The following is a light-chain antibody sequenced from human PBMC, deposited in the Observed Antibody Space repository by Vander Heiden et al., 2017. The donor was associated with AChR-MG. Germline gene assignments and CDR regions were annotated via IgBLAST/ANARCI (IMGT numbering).Light chain of an antibody. CDR2: DVS. Sequence: QSALTQPASVSGSPGQSITISCTGTSSDVGGYNYVPWYQQHPGKAPKLMIYDVSNRPSGVSNRFSGSKSGNTASLTISGLQAEDEADYYCSSYTSSSTLLFGTGTKVTVL. V-gene: IGLV2-14*01. CDR3: SSYTSSSTLL. CDR1: SSDVGGYNY. J-gene: IGLJ1*01.